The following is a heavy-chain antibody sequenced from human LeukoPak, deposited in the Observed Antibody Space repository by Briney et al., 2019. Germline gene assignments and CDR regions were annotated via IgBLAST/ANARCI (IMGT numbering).Heavy chain of an antibody. CDR2: ISAYNGNT. D-gene: IGHD5-18*01. CDR3: ARAWGAMVSPHYYYYGMDV. Sequence: ASVKVSCKASGYTFTSYGISWVRQAPGQGLEWMGWISAYNGNTNYAQKLQGRVTMTTDTSTSIAYMELRSLRSDDTAVYYCARAWGAMVSPHYYYYGMDVWGQGTTVTVSS. J-gene: IGHJ6*02. V-gene: IGHV1-18*01. CDR1: GYTFTSYG.